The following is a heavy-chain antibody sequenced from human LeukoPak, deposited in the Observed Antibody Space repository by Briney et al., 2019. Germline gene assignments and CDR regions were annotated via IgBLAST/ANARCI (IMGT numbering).Heavy chain of an antibody. J-gene: IGHJ4*02. CDR3: ARAQLGGTFDY. Sequence: SETLSLTCAVYGGSFSGYYWSWIRQPPGKGLEWIGEINHSGSTNYNPSLKSRVTISVDTSKNQFSLKLSSVTAADTAVYYCARAQLGGTFDYWGQGTLVTVSS. V-gene: IGHV4-34*01. CDR1: GGSFSGYY. D-gene: IGHD7-27*01. CDR2: INHSGST.